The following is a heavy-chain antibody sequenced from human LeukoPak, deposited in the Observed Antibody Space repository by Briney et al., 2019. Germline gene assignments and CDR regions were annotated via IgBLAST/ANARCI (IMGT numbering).Heavy chain of an antibody. CDR3: AKDWASVRGSGFDY. D-gene: IGHD6-19*01. V-gene: IGHV3-30*02. Sequence: GGSLRLSCAASGFTFSSYGMHWVRQAPGKGLEWVAFIRYDGSNKYYADSVKGRFTISRDNSKNTLYLQMNRLRAEDTAVYYCAKDWASVRGSGFDYWGQGTLVTVSS. J-gene: IGHJ4*02. CDR2: IRYDGSNK. CDR1: GFTFSSYG.